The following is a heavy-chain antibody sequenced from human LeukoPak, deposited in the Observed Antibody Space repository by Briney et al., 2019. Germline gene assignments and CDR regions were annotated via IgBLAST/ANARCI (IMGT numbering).Heavy chain of an antibody. J-gene: IGHJ5*02. CDR3: ARDYYDSSGYYLGWFDP. Sequence: SETLSLTCTVSGGSISSSSYYWGWIRQPPGKGLEWIGSIYYSGSTNYNPSLKSRVTISVDTSKNQFSLKLSSVTAADTAVYYCARDYYDSSGYYLGWFDPWGQGTLVTVSS. CDR1: GGSISSSSYY. V-gene: IGHV4-39*07. CDR2: IYYSGST. D-gene: IGHD3-22*01.